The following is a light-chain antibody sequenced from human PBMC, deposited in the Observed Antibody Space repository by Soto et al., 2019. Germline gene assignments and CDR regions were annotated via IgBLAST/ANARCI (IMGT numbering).Light chain of an antibody. Sequence: QSALTQPASVSGSPGQSITISCTGTSSDVGAYNYVSWYQHHPGKAPKLMIYDVSNRPSGVSTRFSGSKSGNTASLTISGLQAEDEADYYCGSYTTTSTLVFGTGTQLTVL. V-gene: IGLV2-14*03. CDR3: GSYTTTSTLV. CDR1: SSDVGAYNY. J-gene: IGLJ1*01. CDR2: DVS.